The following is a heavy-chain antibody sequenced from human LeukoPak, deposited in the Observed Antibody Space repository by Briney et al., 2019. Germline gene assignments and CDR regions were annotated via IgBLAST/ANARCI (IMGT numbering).Heavy chain of an antibody. V-gene: IGHV1-8*01. CDR3: ARVYYYDSSGSPNWFDP. D-gene: IGHD3-22*01. CDR1: GYTFTNYD. Sequence: GASVTVSSTASGYTFTNYDINWVRQAPGQGVEWMGWMNPNSGNTGYAQKFQSRVTMTRNTSIGTAYMELSSLRSEDTAVYYCARVYYYDSSGSPNWFDPWGQGTLVTVSS. CDR2: MNPNSGNT. J-gene: IGHJ5*02.